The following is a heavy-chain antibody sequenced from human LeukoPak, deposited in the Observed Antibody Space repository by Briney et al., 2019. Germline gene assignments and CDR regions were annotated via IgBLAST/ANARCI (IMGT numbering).Heavy chain of an antibody. J-gene: IGHJ4*02. CDR2: IKSKTDGGTT. CDR3: TTDPYYYGSGSFLPYYDY. V-gene: IGHV3-15*01. CDR1: GFTFSNAW. Sequence: PGGSLRLSCAASGFTFSNAWMSWLRQAPGKGLEWVGRIKSKTDGGTTDYAAPVKGRFTISKDDSKTTLYLQMNSLKTEDTAVYYCTTDPYYYGSGSFLPYYDYWGQGTLVTVSS. D-gene: IGHD3-10*01.